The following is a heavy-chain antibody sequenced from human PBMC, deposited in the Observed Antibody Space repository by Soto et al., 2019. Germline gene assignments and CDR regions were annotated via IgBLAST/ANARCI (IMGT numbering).Heavy chain of an antibody. CDR3: ASRRPETYYYDSSGYYVAFDI. V-gene: IGHV1-69*01. CDR2: IIPIFGTA. D-gene: IGHD3-22*01. Sequence: QVQLVQSGAEVKKPGSSVKVSCKASGGTFSSYAISWVRQARGQGLEWMGGIIPIFGTANYAQKFQGRVTITADESTSTAYIELSSLRSEDTAVYYCASRRPETYYYDSSGYYVAFDIWGQGTMVTVSS. CDR1: GGTFSSYA. J-gene: IGHJ3*02.